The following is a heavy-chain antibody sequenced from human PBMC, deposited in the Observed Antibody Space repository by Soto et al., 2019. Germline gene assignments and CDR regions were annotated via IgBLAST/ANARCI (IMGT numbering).Heavy chain of an antibody. V-gene: IGHV3-23*01. CDR2: ISGSGSRT. J-gene: IGHJ5*02. CDR1: GFTFSTYA. CDR3: ARDNNYDFWSGYSNWFDP. D-gene: IGHD3-3*01. Sequence: GGSLRLSCAASGFTFSTYAMTWVRQAPGKGLEWVSAISGSGSRTYYADYVKGRFTISRDNSKNTLYLQMNSLRAEDTAIFYCARDNNYDFWSGYSNWFDPWGQGTLVTVSS.